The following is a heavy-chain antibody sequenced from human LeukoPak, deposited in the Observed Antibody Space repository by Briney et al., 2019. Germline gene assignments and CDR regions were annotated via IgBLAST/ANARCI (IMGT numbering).Heavy chain of an antibody. Sequence: SVKVSCKASGGTFSSYAISWVRQAPGQGLEWMGGIIPIFGTANYAQKFQGRVTINTDESTSTAYMELSSLRSEDTAVYYCARDVRVGYDSSGYPLDYWGQGTLVTVSS. CDR3: ARDVRVGYDSSGYPLDY. J-gene: IGHJ4*02. V-gene: IGHV1-69*05. D-gene: IGHD3-22*01. CDR2: IIPIFGTA. CDR1: GGTFSSYA.